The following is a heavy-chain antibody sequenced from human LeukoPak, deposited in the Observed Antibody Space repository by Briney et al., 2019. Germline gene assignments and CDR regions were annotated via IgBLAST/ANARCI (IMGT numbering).Heavy chain of an antibody. Sequence: GGSLRLSCAASGFTFSSYAMNWVRQAPGKGLEWVAGISSGDRTFHAESVKGRFTISRDKSKDTLYLQMNSLRAEDTSVYYCAKDATASPYFHWFDNWGQGTQVIVSS. V-gene: IGHV3-23*01. CDR1: GFTFSSYA. J-gene: IGHJ4*02. D-gene: IGHD3-9*01. CDR3: AKDATASPYFHWFDN. CDR2: ISSGDRT.